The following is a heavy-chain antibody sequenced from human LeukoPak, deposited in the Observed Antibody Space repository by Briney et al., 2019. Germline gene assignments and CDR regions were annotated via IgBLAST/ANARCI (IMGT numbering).Heavy chain of an antibody. Sequence: GASVKVSCKAAGYSFTTFHINWVRQAPGQGPEWMGWVNPDTGNTGFAQKFQGRVTITQNNSVTTVYMELSSLTSEDTAVYYCARDTLGGYSSGWYYTDYYYYMDVWGKGTTVTVSS. V-gene: IGHV1-8*03. CDR1: GYSFTTFH. CDR3: ARDTLGGYSSGWYYTDYYYYMDV. J-gene: IGHJ6*03. D-gene: IGHD6-13*01. CDR2: VNPDTGNT.